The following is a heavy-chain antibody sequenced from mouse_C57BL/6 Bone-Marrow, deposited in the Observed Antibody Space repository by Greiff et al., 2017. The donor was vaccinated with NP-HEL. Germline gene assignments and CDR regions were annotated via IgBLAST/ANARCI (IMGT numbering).Heavy chain of an antibody. Sequence: QVQLQQPGAELVKPGASVKLSCKASGYTFTSYWMHWVKQRPGRGLEWIGRIDPNSGGTKYNEKFKSKATLTIDKPSSTAYMQLSSLTSEDSAVYYCARRDPRISWRWYFDVWGTGTTVTVSS. CDR3: ARRDPRISWRWYFDV. J-gene: IGHJ1*03. CDR2: IDPNSGGT. CDR1: GYTFTSYW. V-gene: IGHV1-72*01.